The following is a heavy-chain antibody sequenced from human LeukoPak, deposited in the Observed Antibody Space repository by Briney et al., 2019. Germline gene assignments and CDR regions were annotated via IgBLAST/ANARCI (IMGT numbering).Heavy chain of an antibody. J-gene: IGHJ3*01. CDR2: VDNDGSDT. CDR1: GFAFRSYW. D-gene: IGHD5-12*01. Sequence: GGSLRLSCAASGFAFRSYWIHWVGQVPGKGLVWVGRVDNDGSDTIYADSVRGRFTVSRDNAKNTVYLQMNSLRVEDTAVYFCARGGFSHAFDVWGQGTVVTVSS. V-gene: IGHV3-74*01. CDR3: ARGGFSHAFDV.